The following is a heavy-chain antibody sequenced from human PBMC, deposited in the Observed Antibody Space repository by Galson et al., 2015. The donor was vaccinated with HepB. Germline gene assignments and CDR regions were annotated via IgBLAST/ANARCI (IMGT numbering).Heavy chain of an antibody. Sequence: SVKVSCKASGYTFTSYGISWVRQAPGQGLEWMRWISAYNHKTNYAQKVQGRVTMTTDTSTNTAYMEVRSLRSDDTAVYYCARGDYGSGSYYGGMDVWGQGTTVIVSS. CDR2: ISAYNHKT. CDR1: GYTFTSYG. J-gene: IGHJ6*02. V-gene: IGHV1-18*01. CDR3: ARGDYGSGSYYGGMDV. D-gene: IGHD3-10*01.